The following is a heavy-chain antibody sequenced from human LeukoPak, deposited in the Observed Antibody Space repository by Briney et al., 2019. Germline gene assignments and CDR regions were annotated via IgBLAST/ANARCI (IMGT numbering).Heavy chain of an antibody. CDR2: IYYSGST. CDR1: GGSISSYY. V-gene: IGHV4-59*01. J-gene: IGHJ4*02. Sequence: PSETLSLTCTVSGGSISSYYWSWIRQPPGKGLEWIGYIYYSGSTNYNPSLKSRVTISVDTSKNQFSLKLSSVTAADTAVYYCARGRRYYYGSGSYYEWDYWGQGTLVTVSS. CDR3: ARGRRYYYGSGSYYEWDY. D-gene: IGHD3-10*01.